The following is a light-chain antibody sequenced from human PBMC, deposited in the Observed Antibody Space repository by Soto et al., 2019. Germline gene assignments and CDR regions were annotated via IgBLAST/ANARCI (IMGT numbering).Light chain of an antibody. CDR1: QSLLHSNGYNY. CDR2: LGS. V-gene: IGKV2-28*01. J-gene: IGKJ2*01. Sequence: DIVMTQSPLSLPVTPGEPASISCRSSQSLLHSNGYNYLHWYLQKPGQSPQLLIYLGSNRASGVPDRFGGSGSGTDFTLKISRVEAEDVGVYYCMQALQILYTFGQGTKLEIK. CDR3: MQALQILYT.